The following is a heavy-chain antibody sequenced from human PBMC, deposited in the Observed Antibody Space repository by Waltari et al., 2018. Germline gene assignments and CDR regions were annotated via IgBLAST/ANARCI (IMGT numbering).Heavy chain of an antibody. CDR3: ARFLSGSYFDY. CDR2: IYSTGRT. J-gene: IGHJ4*02. V-gene: IGHV4-30-4*08. Sequence: QVQLQESGPGLVKPSQTLSRTCPFSGGSISSTDYYWSWIRQPPGGGLEWIGYIYSTGRTYYKSSLKSRIAMSLDRSKNQFSLKLRSVTAADTAVYFCARFLSGSYFDYWGQGTLVPVSS. CDR1: GGSISSTDYY. D-gene: IGHD5-12*01.